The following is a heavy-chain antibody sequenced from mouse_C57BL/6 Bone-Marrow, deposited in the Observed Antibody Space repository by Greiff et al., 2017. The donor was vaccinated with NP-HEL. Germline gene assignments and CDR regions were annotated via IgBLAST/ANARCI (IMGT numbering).Heavy chain of an antibody. CDR3: AREYSNDAMDY. Sequence: VQLQQPGAELVKPGASVKLSCKASGYTFTSYWMHWVKQRPGQGLEWIGMIHPNSGSTNYNEKFTSKATLTVDKSSSTAYMQLSSLTSEYSAVYYCAREYSNDAMDYWGQGTSVTVSS. V-gene: IGHV1-64*01. J-gene: IGHJ4*01. CDR1: GYTFTSYW. D-gene: IGHD2-12*01. CDR2: IHPNSGST.